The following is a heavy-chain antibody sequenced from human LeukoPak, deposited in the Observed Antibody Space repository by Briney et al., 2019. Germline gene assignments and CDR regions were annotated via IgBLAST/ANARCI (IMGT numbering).Heavy chain of an antibody. V-gene: IGHV1-69*05. J-gene: IGHJ6*03. Sequence: SVKVSCKASGGTFSIYAISWVRQAPGQGLEWMGGIIPIFGTANYAQKFQGRVTITTDESTSTAYMELSSLRSEDTAVYYCARGVVDKGYYYYYMDVWGKGTTVTVSS. CDR2: IIPIFGTA. CDR3: ARGVVDKGYYYYYMDV. CDR1: GGTFSIYA. D-gene: IGHD2-15*01.